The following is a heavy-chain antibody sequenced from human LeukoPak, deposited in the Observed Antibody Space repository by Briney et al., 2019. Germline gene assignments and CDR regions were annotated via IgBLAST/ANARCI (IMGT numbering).Heavy chain of an antibody. CDR1: GFTFSSYS. CDR3: ARDSSGWYGMDV. V-gene: IGHV3-21*01. D-gene: IGHD6-19*01. Sequence: GGSLRLSCAASGFTFSSYSMNWVRQAPGKGLEWVSSISSSSSYIYYADSVKGRFTISRDNAKNSLYLQMNSLRAEDTAVYYCARDSSGWYGMDVWGQGTTVTVSS. CDR2: ISSSSSYI. J-gene: IGHJ6*02.